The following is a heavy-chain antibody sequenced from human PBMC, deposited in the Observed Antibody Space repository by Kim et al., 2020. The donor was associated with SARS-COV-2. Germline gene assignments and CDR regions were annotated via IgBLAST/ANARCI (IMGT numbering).Heavy chain of an antibody. CDR1: GGSVSSGSYY. Sequence: SETLSLTCTVSGGSVSSGSYYWSWIRQPPGKGLEWIGYIYYSGSTNYNPSLKSRVTISVDTSKNQFSLKLSSVTAADTAVYYCAKDRGGDYGDAVFDSWG. D-gene: IGHD4-17*01. CDR3: AKDRGGDYGDAVFDS. V-gene: IGHV4-61*01. CDR2: IYYSGST. J-gene: IGHJ5*01.